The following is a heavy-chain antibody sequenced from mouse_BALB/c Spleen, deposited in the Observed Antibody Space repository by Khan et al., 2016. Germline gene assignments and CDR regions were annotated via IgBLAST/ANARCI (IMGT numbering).Heavy chain of an antibody. CDR2: IWSGGST. V-gene: IGHV2-2*02. CDR3: VRGGILYFDY. J-gene: IGHJ2*01. CDR1: GFSLTSYS. Sequence: QVQLKESGPGLVQPSQSLSITCTVSGFSLTSYSIHWVRQSPGKGLEWLGVIWSGGSTDYNAAFISRLSISKDNSKSQVFFKMNSLQANDTAMYYCVRGGILYFDYWGQGTTLTVSS.